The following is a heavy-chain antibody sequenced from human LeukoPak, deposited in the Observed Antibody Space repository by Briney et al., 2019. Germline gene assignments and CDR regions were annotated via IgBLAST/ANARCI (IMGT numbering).Heavy chain of an antibody. V-gene: IGHV4-61*01. CDR3: ARYYDSTGSFDY. Sequence: KTSETLSLTCTVSGDSISRSSYYRTWIRQPPGKGLEWIGYIYYIGSTNYNPSLRSRLTMSVDTSKNQFSLRLSSVIAADTAVYYCARYYDSTGSFDYWGQGTLVTVSS. J-gene: IGHJ4*02. CDR2: IYYIGST. D-gene: IGHD3-22*01. CDR1: GDSISRSSYY.